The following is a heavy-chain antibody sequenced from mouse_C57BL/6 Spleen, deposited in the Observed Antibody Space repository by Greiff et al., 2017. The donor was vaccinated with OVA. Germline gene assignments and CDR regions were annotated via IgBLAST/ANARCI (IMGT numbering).Heavy chain of an antibody. CDR2: IWTGGGT. CDR1: GFSLTSYA. CDR3: ARRGDYGSSYYYAMDY. D-gene: IGHD1-1*01. J-gene: IGHJ4*01. V-gene: IGHV2-9-1*01. Sequence: VQLQESGPGLVAPSQSLSITCTVSGFSLTSYAISWVRQPPGKGLEWLGVIWTGGGTNYNSALNSRLSISKDNAKSQICLKMNSLQTDDTARDYCARRGDYGSSYYYAMDYWGQGTSVTVSS.